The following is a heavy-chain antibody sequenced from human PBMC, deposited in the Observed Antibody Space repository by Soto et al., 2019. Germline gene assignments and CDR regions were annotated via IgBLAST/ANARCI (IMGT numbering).Heavy chain of an antibody. J-gene: IGHJ3*02. Sequence: ASVKVSCKASGCTFTSYGISWVRQAPGQGLEWMGWISAYNGNTNYAQKLQGRVTMTTGTSTSTAYMELRSLRSDDTAVYYCARDGRITMIVVVKMDDAFDIWGQGTMVTVSS. V-gene: IGHV1-18*04. CDR3: ARDGRITMIVVVKMDDAFDI. CDR2: ISAYNGNT. D-gene: IGHD3-22*01. CDR1: GCTFTSYG.